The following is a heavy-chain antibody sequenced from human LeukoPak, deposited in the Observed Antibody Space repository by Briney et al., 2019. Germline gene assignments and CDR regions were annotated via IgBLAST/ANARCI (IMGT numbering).Heavy chain of an antibody. CDR1: GGSISSGGYY. D-gene: IGHD5-24*01. CDR2: IYYSGST. CDR3: ARDYGGNNWFDY. Sequence: PSETLSLTCTVSGGSISSGGYYWSWIRQHPGKGLEWIGYIYYSGSTNYNPSFKSRVTISVDTSKNQFSLKLSSVTPTDTAVYYCARDYGGNNWFDYWGQGTLVTVSS. J-gene: IGHJ4*02. V-gene: IGHV4-61*08.